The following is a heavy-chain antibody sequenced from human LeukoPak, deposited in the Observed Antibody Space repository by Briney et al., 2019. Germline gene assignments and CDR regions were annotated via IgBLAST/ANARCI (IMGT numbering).Heavy chain of an antibody. V-gene: IGHV4-59*08. Sequence: SETLSLTCTVSGGSISSYYWSWIRQPPGKGLEWIGYIYYSGSTNYNPSLKSRVTISVDTSKNQFSLKLSSVTAADTAVYYCARQEWIAAAGTGGYWGQGTLVTVSS. J-gene: IGHJ4*02. D-gene: IGHD6-13*01. CDR3: ARQEWIAAAGTGGY. CDR1: GGSISSYY. CDR2: IYYSGST.